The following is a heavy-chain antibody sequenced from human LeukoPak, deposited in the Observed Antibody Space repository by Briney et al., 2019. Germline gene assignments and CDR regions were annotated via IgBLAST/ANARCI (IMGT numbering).Heavy chain of an antibody. CDR1: GFTFSSYW. CDR2: INSDGSST. Sequence: TGGSLRLSCAASGFTFSSYWMHWVRHAPGKGLVWVSRINSDGSSTSYADSVKGRFTISRDNAKNTLYLQMNSLRAEDTAVYYCARAPYYYDSSGPNWFDPWGQGTLVTVSS. J-gene: IGHJ5*02. CDR3: ARAPYYYDSSGPNWFDP. V-gene: IGHV3-74*01. D-gene: IGHD3-22*01.